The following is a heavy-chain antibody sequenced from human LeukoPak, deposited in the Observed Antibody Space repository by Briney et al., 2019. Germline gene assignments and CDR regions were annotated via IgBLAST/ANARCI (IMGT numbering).Heavy chain of an antibody. J-gene: IGHJ4*02. Sequence: GGSLRLSCAASGFTFSNTWMSWVRQAPGKGLEWVANIKQDGSEKYYVDSVKGRFTISRDNAKNSLYLQMNSLRAEDTAVYYCARDRRIMITFGGVIANFDYWGQGTLVTVSS. V-gene: IGHV3-7*01. CDR3: ARDRRIMITFGGVIANFDY. CDR2: IKQDGSEK. D-gene: IGHD3-16*02. CDR1: GFTFSNTW.